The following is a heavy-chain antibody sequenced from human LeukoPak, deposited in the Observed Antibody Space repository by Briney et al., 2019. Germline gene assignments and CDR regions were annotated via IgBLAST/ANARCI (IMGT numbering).Heavy chain of an antibody. CDR2: IIPIFGTA. CDR3: ARLVGATRGSDFDY. CDR1: GGTFISYA. D-gene: IGHD1-26*01. J-gene: IGHJ4*02. Sequence: SVKVSCKASGGTFISYAISWVRQAPGQGLEWMGGIIPIFGTANYAQKFQGRVTITADESTSTAYMELSSLRSEDTAVYYCARLVGATRGSDFDYWGQGTLVTVSS. V-gene: IGHV1-69*13.